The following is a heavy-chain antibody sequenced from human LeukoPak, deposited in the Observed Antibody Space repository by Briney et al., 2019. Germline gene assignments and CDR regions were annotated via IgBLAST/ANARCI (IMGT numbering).Heavy chain of an antibody. V-gene: IGHV1-69*06. J-gene: IGHJ4*02. CDR3: AKAHDSSGFQAY. CDR2: IIPVFGTP. Sequence: GASVKVSCKASGGTFSSYAISWVRQAPGQGLEWMGEIIPVFGTPNYAQKFQGRVTITADKSASTAYMEVSSLRSEDTAVYYCAKAHDSSGFQAYWGQGTLVTVSS. D-gene: IGHD3-22*01. CDR1: GGTFSSYA.